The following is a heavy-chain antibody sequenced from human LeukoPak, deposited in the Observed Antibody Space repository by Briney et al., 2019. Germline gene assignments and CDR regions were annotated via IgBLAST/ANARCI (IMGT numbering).Heavy chain of an antibody. D-gene: IGHD6-19*01. Sequence: GGTLRLSCAASGFTFSSYAMSWVRQAPGKGLEWVSAISGSGGSTYYADSVKGRFTISRDNSKNTLYLQMNSLRAEDTAVYYCAKDGSGWRHYYFDYWGQGTLVTVSS. V-gene: IGHV3-23*01. J-gene: IGHJ4*02. CDR3: AKDGSGWRHYYFDY. CDR1: GFTFSSYA. CDR2: ISGSGGST.